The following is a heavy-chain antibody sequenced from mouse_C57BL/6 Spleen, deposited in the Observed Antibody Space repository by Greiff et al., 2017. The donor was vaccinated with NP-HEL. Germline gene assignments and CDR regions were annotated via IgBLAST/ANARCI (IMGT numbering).Heavy chain of an antibody. CDR2: INPNYGTT. CDR1: GYSFTDYN. D-gene: IGHD2-4*01. J-gene: IGHJ2*01. Sequence: EVKLMESGPELVKPGASVKISCKASGYSFTDYNMNWVKQSNGKSLEWIGVINPNYGTTSYNQKFKGKATLTVDQSSSTAYMQLNSLTSEDSAVYYCASPRYDYDVRDVPSYFDYWGQGTTLTVSS. V-gene: IGHV1-39*01. CDR3: ASPRYDYDVRDVPSYFDY.